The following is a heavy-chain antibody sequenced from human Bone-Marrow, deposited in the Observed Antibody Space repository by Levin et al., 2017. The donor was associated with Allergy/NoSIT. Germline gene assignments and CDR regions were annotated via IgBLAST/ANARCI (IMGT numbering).Heavy chain of an antibody. Sequence: GESLKISCAASGFTFSNYVMSWVRQAPGKGLEWVSSITHSADITYYADSVKGRFTISRDNFRDTLYLQMNSLRGEDTAVYYCAPLGYCSDNSCSTGDYWGQGTLVTVSS. CDR1: GFTFSNYV. CDR2: ITHSADIT. D-gene: IGHD2-15*01. J-gene: IGHJ4*02. CDR3: APLGYCSDNSCSTGDY. V-gene: IGHV3-23*01.